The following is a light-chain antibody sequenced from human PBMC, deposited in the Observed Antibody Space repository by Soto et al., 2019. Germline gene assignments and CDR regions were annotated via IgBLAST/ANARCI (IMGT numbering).Light chain of an antibody. CDR1: QSVSSSY. CDR2: GAS. CDR3: QQYGSSPYT. J-gene: IGKJ2*01. Sequence: EIVLTQSPGTLSLSPGERATLSCRASQSVSSSYLAWYQQKPGQAPRVLIYGASSRATGIPDMFSDSGSWTDFTLIISRLLPEELAVSCCQQYGSSPYTFGPGTTLEIK. V-gene: IGKV3-20*01.